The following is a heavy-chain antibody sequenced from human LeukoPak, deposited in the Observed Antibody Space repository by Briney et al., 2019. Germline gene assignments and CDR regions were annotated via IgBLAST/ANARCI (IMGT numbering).Heavy chain of an antibody. CDR1: GFTFSSYE. CDR2: ISSSGSTI. D-gene: IGHD6-19*01. V-gene: IGHV3-48*03. CDR3: ARAPTFSGWFDY. Sequence: GGSLRLSRAASGFTFSSYEMNWVRQAPGKGLEWVSYISSSGSTIYYADSVKGRFTISRDNAKNSLYLQMNSLRAEDTAVYYCARAPTFSGWFDYWGQGTLVTVSS. J-gene: IGHJ4*02.